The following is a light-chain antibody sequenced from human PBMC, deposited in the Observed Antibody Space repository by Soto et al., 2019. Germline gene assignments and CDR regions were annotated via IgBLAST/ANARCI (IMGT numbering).Light chain of an antibody. CDR1: QSITNF. V-gene: IGKV1-39*01. Sequence: DIQMTQSPSSLSAALGDGVTITCRASQSITNFLNWYLQKPGKAPKLLIYAASSLQSGVPPRFSGSGSQTHFTLTISSLQPEDFATYFCQQSYSTPFTFGPGTTVDIK. CDR2: AAS. CDR3: QQSYSTPFT. J-gene: IGKJ3*01.